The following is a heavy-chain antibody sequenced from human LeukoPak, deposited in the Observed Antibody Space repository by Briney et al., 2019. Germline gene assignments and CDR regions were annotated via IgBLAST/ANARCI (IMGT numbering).Heavy chain of an antibody. V-gene: IGHV1-46*01. Sequence: ASVKVSCKASGGTFSSYAISWVRQAPGQGLEWMGIINPSGGSTSYAQKFQGRVTMTRDTSTSTVYMELSSLRSEDTAFYYCARAITAGRRFDYWGQGTLVTVSS. CDR2: INPSGGST. J-gene: IGHJ4*02. CDR1: GGTFSSYA. CDR3: ARAITAGRRFDY. D-gene: IGHD6-13*01.